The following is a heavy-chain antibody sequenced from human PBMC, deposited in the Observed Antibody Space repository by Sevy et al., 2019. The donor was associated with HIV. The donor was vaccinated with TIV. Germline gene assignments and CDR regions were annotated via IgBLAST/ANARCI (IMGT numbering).Heavy chain of an antibody. Sequence: GGSLRLSCATSGFTFNIYAMSWVRQAPGKGLEWVSTIGGGDTYYADSVKGRFTISRDDSKSAVYLQMNSLRADDTAVYYCAKDGVSRNKLWGWFDPWGQGTLVTVSS. J-gene: IGHJ5*02. CDR2: IGGGDT. CDR1: GFTFNIYA. D-gene: IGHD2-21*01. CDR3: AKDGVSRNKLWGWFDP. V-gene: IGHV3-23*01.